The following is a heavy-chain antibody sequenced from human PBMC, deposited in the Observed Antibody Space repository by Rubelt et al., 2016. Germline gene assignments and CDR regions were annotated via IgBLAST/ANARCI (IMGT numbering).Heavy chain of an antibody. CDR1: GGSISSSSYY. Sequence: QLQLQESGPGLVKSSETLSLTCTVSGGSISSSSYYWGWIRQPPGKGLEWIGSIYYSGSTYYNPSLKSRAPISVATSKNQFSRKLSSVTAADTSVYYCARLSSGWYYFDYWGQGTLVTVSS. V-gene: IGHV4-39*01. CDR3: ARLSSGWYYFDY. J-gene: IGHJ4*02. D-gene: IGHD6-19*01. CDR2: IYYSGST.